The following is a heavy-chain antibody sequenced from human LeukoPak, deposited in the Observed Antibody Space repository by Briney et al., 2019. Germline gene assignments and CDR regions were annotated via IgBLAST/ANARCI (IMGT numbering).Heavy chain of an antibody. J-gene: IGHJ3*02. D-gene: IGHD2-2*01. Sequence: SVKVSCKASGGTFSSYAISWVRQAPGQGLEWMGGIIPIFGTANYAQKFQGRVTITADESTSTAYMELSSLRSEDTAVYYCARVRDIVVVPAAFDIWGQGTMVTVSS. CDR3: ARVRDIVVVPAAFDI. CDR2: IIPIFGTA. CDR1: GGTFSSYA. V-gene: IGHV1-69*13.